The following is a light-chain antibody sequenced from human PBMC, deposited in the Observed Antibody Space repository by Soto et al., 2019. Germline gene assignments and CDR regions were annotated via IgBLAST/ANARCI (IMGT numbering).Light chain of an antibody. CDR3: QQSYSLPYT. Sequence: IQMTQSPFSLSASVGDRVTITCRPSQGIDNFLNWYQQKPGKAPNFLIFAASSLQSGVSSRFSGSGSGTDLTLTISSLLPDDSATHCFQQSYSLPYTFGQGTKVDIK. V-gene: IGKV1-39*01. CDR1: QGIDNF. J-gene: IGKJ2*01. CDR2: AAS.